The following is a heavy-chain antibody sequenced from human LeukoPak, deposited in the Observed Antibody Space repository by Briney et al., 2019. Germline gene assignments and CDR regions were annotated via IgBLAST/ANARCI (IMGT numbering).Heavy chain of an antibody. CDR2: ITASGTAM. CDR3: ASSGSYRFDY. Sequence: GGSLRLSCAASGFTFSTYAMSWVRQAPGKGLEWVSHITASGTAMFYADSVKGRFTISRDNAKNSLYLQMNSLRDEDTAVYYCASSGSYRFDYWGQGALVTVSS. D-gene: IGHD1-26*01. J-gene: IGHJ4*02. V-gene: IGHV3-48*02. CDR1: GFTFSTYA.